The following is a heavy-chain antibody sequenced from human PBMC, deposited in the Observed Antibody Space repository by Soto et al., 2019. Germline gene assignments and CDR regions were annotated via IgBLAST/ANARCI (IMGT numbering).Heavy chain of an antibody. CDR1: GGSFSDYY. J-gene: IGHJ6*02. Sequence: SETLSLTCAVYGGSFSDYYWSWIRQPPGKGLDWIGEINHGGSTNYNPSLKSRVTISVDTSKNQFSLKLSSVTAAGTAVYYCARGKPFGHYAMDVWGQGTTVTVSS. D-gene: IGHD3-3*01. CDR2: INHGGST. V-gene: IGHV4-34*01. CDR3: ARGKPFGHYAMDV.